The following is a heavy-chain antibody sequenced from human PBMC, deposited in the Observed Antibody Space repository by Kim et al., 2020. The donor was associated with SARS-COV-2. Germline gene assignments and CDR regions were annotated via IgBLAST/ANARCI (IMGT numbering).Heavy chain of an antibody. CDR1: GGSISGSPYY. J-gene: IGHJ4*02. CDR3: VTDGPPSQHVTEN. CDR2: IYYSGVT. D-gene: IGHD6-6*01. Sequence: SETLSLTCNVSGGSISGSPYYWGWIRQPPGKGLEWIGNIYYSGVTYDNPSLKSRVIMSVDTSKNQFSLSLKSVTAADTAVYFCVTDGPPSQHVTENWGQGTLVTVSS. V-gene: IGHV4-39*07.